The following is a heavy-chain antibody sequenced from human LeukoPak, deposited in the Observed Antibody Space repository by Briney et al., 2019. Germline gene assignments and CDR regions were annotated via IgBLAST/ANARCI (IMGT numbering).Heavy chain of an antibody. V-gene: IGHV3-23*01. CDR3: AKDGSGTYYNPPFDY. D-gene: IGHD3-10*01. J-gene: IGHJ4*02. Sequence: GGSLRLSCAASGFTFSDYYMSWIRQAPGKGLEWVSAISGSSGSTYYADSVKGLFTISRDNSKNTLFLQMNSLRAEDTAVYYCAKDGSGTYYNPPFDYWGQGTLVTVSS. CDR2: ISGSSGST. CDR1: GFTFSDYY.